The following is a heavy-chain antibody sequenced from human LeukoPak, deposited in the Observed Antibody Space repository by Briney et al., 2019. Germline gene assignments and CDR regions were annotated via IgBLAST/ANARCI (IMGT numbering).Heavy chain of an antibody. J-gene: IGHJ5*02. D-gene: IGHD1-14*01. CDR1: GFSFRNYG. CDR3: ATDNNVNPNWFDP. Sequence: GGPLSFSCAAPGFSFRNYGMNWVRQAPGKGLDWVAFIVNVGSDKYYADSVKGRFTISRDNSKNTLYLQMNSLRAEDTAVYYCATDNNVNPNWFDPWGQGTLVTVSS. V-gene: IGHV3-30*02. CDR2: IVNVGSDK.